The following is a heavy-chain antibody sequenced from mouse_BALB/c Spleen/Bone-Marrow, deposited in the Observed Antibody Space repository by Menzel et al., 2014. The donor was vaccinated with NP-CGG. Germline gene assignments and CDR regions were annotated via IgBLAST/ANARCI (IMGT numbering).Heavy chain of an antibody. V-gene: IGHV7-1*02. CDR2: SRNKAKHYTT. CDR1: GFTFSDFY. D-gene: IGHD2-10*02. Sequence: EVQLQESGGGLVQPGDSLRLSCATSGFTFSDFYMEWVRQPPGKRLEWIAASRNKAKHYTTEYSASVKGRFIVSRDTSQSILYLQMNALRAEDTAIYYCARDVGYGNYFVYWGQGTLVTGSA. J-gene: IGHJ3*01. CDR3: ARDVGYGNYFVY.